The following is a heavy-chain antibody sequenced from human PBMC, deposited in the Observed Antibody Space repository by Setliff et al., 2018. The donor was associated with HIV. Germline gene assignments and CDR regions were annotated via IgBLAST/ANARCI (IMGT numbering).Heavy chain of an antibody. CDR1: GYDFTTNW. CDR3: TKHPLRPGIAGYFYYIDA. J-gene: IGHJ6*03. Sequence: GESLKISCKTSGYDFTTNWVGWVRQMPGKGLEWMGIIRPADSDTRVNPSFQGHVTISADKSISTTYLQWSSLRASNTAMYYCTKHPLRPGIAGYFYYIDAWGTGTTVTVSS. D-gene: IGHD2-21*01. CDR2: IRPADSDT. V-gene: IGHV5-51*01.